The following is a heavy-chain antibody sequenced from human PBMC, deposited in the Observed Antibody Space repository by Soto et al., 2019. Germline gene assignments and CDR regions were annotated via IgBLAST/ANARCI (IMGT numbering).Heavy chain of an antibody. J-gene: IGHJ6*02. Sequence: GGSLRLSCAASGFTFSDYYMSWIRQAPGKGLEWVSYISSSSSYTNYADSVKGRFTISRDNAKNSLYLQMNSLRAEDTAVYYCARTPNYDFWSGYFYYYYGMDVWGQGTTVTVSS. CDR2: ISSSSSYT. CDR3: ARTPNYDFWSGYFYYYYGMDV. V-gene: IGHV3-11*06. D-gene: IGHD3-3*01. CDR1: GFTFSDYY.